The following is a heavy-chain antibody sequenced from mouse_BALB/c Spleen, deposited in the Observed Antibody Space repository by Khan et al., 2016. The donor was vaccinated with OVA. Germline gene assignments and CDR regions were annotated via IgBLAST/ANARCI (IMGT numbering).Heavy chain of an antibody. V-gene: IGHV2-4*02. CDR2: IWSGGST. D-gene: IGHD2-4*01. CDR3: ARFYDYEGYFDV. CDR1: GFSLTYYG. Sequence: VQLVESGPGLVQPSQSLSITCTVSGFSLTYYGVHWVRQPPGKGLEWLGVIWSGGSTDYDAAFISRLRINKDNSKSQVFFKMNSLQADDTAICYCARFYDYEGYFDVWGAGTTVTVAS. J-gene: IGHJ1*01.